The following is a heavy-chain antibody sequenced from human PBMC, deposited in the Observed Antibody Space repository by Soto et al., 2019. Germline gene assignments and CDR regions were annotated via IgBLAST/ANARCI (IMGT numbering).Heavy chain of an antibody. V-gene: IGHV3-30-3*01. CDR2: IPYDGRNA. CDR1: GFTFSRYA. J-gene: IGHJ4*02. D-gene: IGHD2-15*01. Sequence: GGSLRLPCAASGFTFSRYAMHWVRQAPGKGPEWVAVIPYDGRNAFYADSMKGRFTVSRDNSKNILYLQIKSLRPEDTALFYCARDADSRYYFDYWGQGTLVTVSS. CDR3: ARDADSRYYFDY.